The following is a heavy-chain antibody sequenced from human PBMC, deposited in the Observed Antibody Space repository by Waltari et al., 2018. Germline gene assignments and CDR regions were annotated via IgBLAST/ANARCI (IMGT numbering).Heavy chain of an antibody. J-gene: IGHJ5*02. V-gene: IGHV4-59*01. D-gene: IGHD2-2*01. CDR3: AKGPAALYNWFDP. Sequence: VQLQESGPGLVKPSETLSLICIASGGSINHYHGSWFRQPPGKGLAWIGEISYSGTTNYNPSLKSRVTISVDTSKNQFSLNLSSVTAADTAMYYCAKGPAALYNWFDPWGQGILVTVSS. CDR2: ISYSGTT. CDR1: GGSINHYH.